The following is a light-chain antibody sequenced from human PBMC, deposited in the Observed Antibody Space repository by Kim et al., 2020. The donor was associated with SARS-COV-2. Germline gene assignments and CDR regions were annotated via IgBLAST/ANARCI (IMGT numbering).Light chain of an antibody. Sequence: ASVGDRVTITYRASHNINNYLNWYQQKPGKAPNLLISHASTLQTGVPLRFSGSGSGTDFTLTISNLQAEDIATYYCQQFGGLPLTFGGGTKVDIK. CDR2: HAS. J-gene: IGKJ4*01. V-gene: IGKV1-33*01. CDR3: QQFGGLPLT. CDR1: HNINNY.